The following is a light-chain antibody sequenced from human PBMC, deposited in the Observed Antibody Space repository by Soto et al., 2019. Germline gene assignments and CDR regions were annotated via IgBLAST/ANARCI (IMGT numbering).Light chain of an antibody. CDR3: SSYTSSSPYV. J-gene: IGLJ1*01. Sequence: QSALTQPASASGSPGQSITISCTGTSTDVGGYNYVSWYQQQPGQAPKLIISEVSNRPSGISNRFSGSKSGNTASLTISGLQAEDGADYFCSSYTSSSPYVFGSGTKVTVL. CDR2: EVS. CDR1: STDVGGYNY. V-gene: IGLV2-14*01.